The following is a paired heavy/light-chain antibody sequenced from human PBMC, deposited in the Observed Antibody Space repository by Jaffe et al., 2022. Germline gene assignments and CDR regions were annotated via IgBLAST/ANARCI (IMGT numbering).Light chain of an antibody. V-gene: IGLV1-40*01. J-gene: IGLJ1*01. Sequence: QSVLTQPPSVSGAPGQRVTISCTGSSSNIGAGYDVHWYQQLPGTAPKLLIYGNSNRPSGVPDRFSGSKSGTSASLAITGLQAEDEADYYCQSYDSSLSGSQVFGTGTKVTVL. CDR3: QSYDSSLSGSQV. CDR1: SSNIGAGYD. CDR2: GNS.
Heavy chain of an antibody. D-gene: IGHD3-3*01. CDR3: ARDRTPYDFWSGYYSEKDAFDI. J-gene: IGHJ3*02. Sequence: QVQLVESGGGLVKPGGSLRLSCAASGFTFSDYYMSWIRQAPGKGLEWVSYISSSGSTIYYADSVKGRFTISRDNAKNSLYLQMNSLRAEDTAVYYCARDRTPYDFWSGYYSEKDAFDIWGQGTMVTVSS. CDR1: GFTFSDYY. V-gene: IGHV3-11*01. CDR2: ISSSGSTI.